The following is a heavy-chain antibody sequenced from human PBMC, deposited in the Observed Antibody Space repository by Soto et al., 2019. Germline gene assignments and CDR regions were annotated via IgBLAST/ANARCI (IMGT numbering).Heavy chain of an antibody. D-gene: IGHD2-2*01. CDR1: GFTFSRSN. CDR3: TRAYSSSFAD. J-gene: IGHJ4*02. Sequence: GGSLRLSCVASGFTFSRSNMKWVRQAPGKGLEWVSSISDGSTYIYYADSVKGRFTVSRDNAKNSLYPQMDSLRVEDTAVYYCTRAYSSSFADWGQGTLVTVSS. V-gene: IGHV3-21*01. CDR2: ISDGSTYI.